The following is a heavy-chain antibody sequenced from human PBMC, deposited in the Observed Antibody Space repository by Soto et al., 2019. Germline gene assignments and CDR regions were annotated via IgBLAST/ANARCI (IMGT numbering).Heavy chain of an antibody. CDR2: IYYSGST. Sequence: PSETLSLTCTVSGGSISSYYWSWIRQPPGKGLEWIGYIYYSGSTNYNPSLKSRVTISVDKSKNQFSLKLSSVTAADTAVYYCASAVGIVAVAGTVYWGQGTLVTVSS. CDR3: ASAVGIVAVAGTVY. V-gene: IGHV4-59*12. D-gene: IGHD6-19*01. CDR1: GGSISSYY. J-gene: IGHJ4*02.